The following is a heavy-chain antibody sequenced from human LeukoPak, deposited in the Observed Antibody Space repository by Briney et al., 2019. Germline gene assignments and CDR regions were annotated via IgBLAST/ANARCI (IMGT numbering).Heavy chain of an antibody. Sequence: GGSLRLSCAASGFTFSSYAMSWVRQAPGKGREWVSAISGSGGSTYYADSVKGRFTISRDNSKNTLYLQMNSLRAEDTAVYYCAKENQLLTKSSRSFDPWGQGTLVTVSS. J-gene: IGHJ5*02. CDR1: GFTFSSYA. V-gene: IGHV3-23*01. D-gene: IGHD2-2*01. CDR3: AKENQLLTKSSRSFDP. CDR2: ISGSGGST.